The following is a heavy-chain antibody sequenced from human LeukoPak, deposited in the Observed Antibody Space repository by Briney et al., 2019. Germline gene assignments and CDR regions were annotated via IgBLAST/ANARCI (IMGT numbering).Heavy chain of an antibody. Sequence: PGGSLRLSCAASGFTFSSYSMNWVRQAPGKGLEWVSYIGSISSAIYYADSVKGRFTISRDNAKNSLYLQMNSLRAEDTAVYYCARHVPTSSDFDYWGQGTLVTVSS. CDR1: GFTFSSYS. D-gene: IGHD6-19*01. CDR2: IGSISSAI. CDR3: ARHVPTSSDFDY. J-gene: IGHJ4*02. V-gene: IGHV3-48*04.